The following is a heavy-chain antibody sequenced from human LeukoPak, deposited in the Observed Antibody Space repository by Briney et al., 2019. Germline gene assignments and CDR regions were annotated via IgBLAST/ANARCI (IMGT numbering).Heavy chain of an antibody. CDR2: INHSGST. J-gene: IGHJ4*02. CDR3: ARDNPTTSLDY. CDR1: GGSFRGYY. D-gene: IGHD4-17*01. V-gene: IGHV4-34*01. Sequence: SETLSLTCAVYGGSFRGYYWSWIRQPPGKGLEWIGEINHSGSTNYNPSLKSRVTISVDTSKNQFSLKLSSVTAADTAVYYCARDNPTTSLDYWGQGTLVTVSS.